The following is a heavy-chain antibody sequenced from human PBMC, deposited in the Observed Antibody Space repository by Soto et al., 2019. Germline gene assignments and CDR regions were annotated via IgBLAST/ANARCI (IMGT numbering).Heavy chain of an antibody. CDR2: INPNSGGT. J-gene: IGHJ3*02. D-gene: IGHD3-10*01. V-gene: IGHV1-2*04. Sequence: ASVKVSCKASGYTFTGYYMHWVRQAPGQGLEWMGWINPNSGGTNYAQKFQGWVTMTRDTSISTAYMELSRLRSDDTAMYYCARDSGGLGELSAFDIWGQGTMVTVSS. CDR1: GYTFTGYY. CDR3: ARDSGGLGELSAFDI.